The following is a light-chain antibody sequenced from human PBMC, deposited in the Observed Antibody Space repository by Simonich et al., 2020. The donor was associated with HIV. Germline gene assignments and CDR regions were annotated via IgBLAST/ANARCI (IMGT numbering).Light chain of an antibody. V-gene: IGKV4-1*01. Sequence: DIVMTQSPDSLAVSLGERATINCKSSQSVLYSSNNKNRLAWFQQKPGQPPKLLIYWASTRESGVPDRFSGSGSGTDFTLTISSLQAEDVAIYYCQQYYSTPVLTFGGGTKVEIK. CDR1: QSVLYSSNNKNR. CDR3: QQYYSTPVLT. CDR2: WAS. J-gene: IGKJ4*01.